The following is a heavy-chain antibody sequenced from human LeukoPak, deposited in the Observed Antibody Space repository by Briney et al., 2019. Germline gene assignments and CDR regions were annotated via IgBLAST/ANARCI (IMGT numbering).Heavy chain of an antibody. Sequence: PSETLSLTCTLSGGSHSSYYWSWIRQPPGKGLEWIGYIYYSGNTNYNPSLKSRVTISVATSKNQFFLKLSSVAAADTALHYCATSTSTYRFPVNFGYSGHRNLVTVSS. J-gene: IGHJ4*01. CDR2: IYYSGNT. CDR1: GGSHSSYY. CDR3: ATSTSTYRFPVNFGY. V-gene: IGHV4-59*01. D-gene: IGHD3-16*02.